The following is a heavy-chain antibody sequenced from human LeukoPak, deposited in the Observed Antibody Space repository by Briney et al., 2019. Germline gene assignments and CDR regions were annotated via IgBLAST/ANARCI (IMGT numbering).Heavy chain of an antibody. V-gene: IGHV3-15*01. CDR1: GFTFSNAW. CDR3: TTVDPGPSYYYYYYMDV. CDR2: IKSKTDGGTT. J-gene: IGHJ6*03. D-gene: IGHD3/OR15-3a*01. Sequence: KTGGSLRLSCAASGFTFSNAWMSWVRQAPGKGLEWVGRIKSKTDGGTTDYAAPVKGRFTISRDDSKNTLYLQMNSLKTEDTAVYYCTTVDPGPSYYYYYYMDVWGKGTTVTVSS.